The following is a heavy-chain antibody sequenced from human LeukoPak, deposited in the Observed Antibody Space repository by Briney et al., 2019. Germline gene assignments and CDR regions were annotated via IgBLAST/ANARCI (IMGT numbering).Heavy chain of an antibody. J-gene: IGHJ6*02. D-gene: IGHD1-14*01. CDR2: ISSSSDYI. CDR3: ARVFFNQYGVDV. Sequence: GGSLRLSCAASGFTFSTYSMNWVRQAPGKGLEWVSSISSSSDYIYYADSVKGRFTISRDNAKNSLYLQMNSLRAEDTAVYYCARVFFNQYGVDVWGQGTTVTVS. CDR1: GFTFSTYS. V-gene: IGHV3-21*01.